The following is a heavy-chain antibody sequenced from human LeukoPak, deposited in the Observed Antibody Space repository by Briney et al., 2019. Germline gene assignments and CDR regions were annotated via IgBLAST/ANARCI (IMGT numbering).Heavy chain of an antibody. V-gene: IGHV4-30-4*08. CDR2: IYYSGST. CDR1: GGSISSGGYY. Sequence: SETLSLTCTVSGGSISSGGYYWSWIRQPPGKGLEWIGYIYYSGSTYYNPSLKSRVTISVDTSKNQFSLKLSSVTAADTAVYYCARGYSGYELDYWGQGTLVTVSS. CDR3: ARGYSGYELDY. D-gene: IGHD5-12*01. J-gene: IGHJ4*02.